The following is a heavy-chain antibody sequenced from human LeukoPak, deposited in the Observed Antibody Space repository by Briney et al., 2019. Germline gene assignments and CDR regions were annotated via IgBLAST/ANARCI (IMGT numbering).Heavy chain of an antibody. D-gene: IGHD5-12*01. CDR3: VKDRSGYDYFDF. CDR1: GFTFSRYD. Sequence: GESLTLSCSASGFTFSRYDMHWVRQAPAKGLEYVSAISSNGGSTYYADSVKSRFTISSDNSKNTLYLQMSSLRADDTAVYYCVKDRSGYDYFDFWGQGALVAVCS. J-gene: IGHJ4*02. V-gene: IGHV3-64D*09. CDR2: ISSNGGST.